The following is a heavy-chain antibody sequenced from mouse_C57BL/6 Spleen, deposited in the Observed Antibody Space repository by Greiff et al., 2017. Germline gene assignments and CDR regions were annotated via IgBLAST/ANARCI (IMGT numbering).Heavy chain of an antibody. CDR3: DKSDLYAMDY. D-gene: IGHD2-4*01. V-gene: IGHV2-5*01. CDR2: IWGGGST. J-gene: IGHJ4*01. CDR1: GFSFTSYG. Sequence: VQLVESGPGLVQPSHSLSITCTVSGFSFTSYGVHWVRQSPGQGLEWLGVIWGGGSTDYNSDFMSRLSITKDNSKSQVFLKMNSLQADDTAIYYCDKSDLYAMDYWGQGTSVTVSS.